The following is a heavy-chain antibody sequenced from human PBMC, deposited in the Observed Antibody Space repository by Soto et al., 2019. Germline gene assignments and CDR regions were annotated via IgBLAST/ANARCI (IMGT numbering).Heavy chain of an antibody. CDR3: ARQPLGAATVTSVINWFDP. D-gene: IGHD4-17*01. CDR2: IYYSGST. CDR1: GGSISSSSSY. V-gene: IGHV4-39*01. J-gene: IGHJ5*02. Sequence: QLQLQESGPGLVKPSETLSLTCTVSGGSISSSSSYWGWIRQPPGKGLEWIGYIYYSGSTNYNPSLKSRVTISVDTSKNQFSLKLSSVTAADTAVYYCARQPLGAATVTSVINWFDPWGQGALVTVSS.